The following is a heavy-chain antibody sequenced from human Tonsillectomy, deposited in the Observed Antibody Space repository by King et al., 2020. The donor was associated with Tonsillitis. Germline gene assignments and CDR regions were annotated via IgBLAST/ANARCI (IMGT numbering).Heavy chain of an antibody. D-gene: IGHD2-15*01. CDR3: ARRNCSGGSCYFDY. CDR2: IYYSGST. Sequence: QLQESGPGLVKPSETLSLTCTVSGGSISSYYWSWIRPPPGKGLEWIGYIYYSGSTNYNPSLKSRVTISVDTSKNQFSLKLSSVTAADTAVYYCARRNCSGGSCYFDYWGQGTLVTVSS. CDR1: GGSISSYY. J-gene: IGHJ4*02. V-gene: IGHV4-59*08.